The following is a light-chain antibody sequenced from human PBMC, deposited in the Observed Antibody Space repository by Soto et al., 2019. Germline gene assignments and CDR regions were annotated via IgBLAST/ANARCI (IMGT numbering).Light chain of an antibody. Sequence: DIQMTQSPSSLSASVGDRVTITCRASQGISIYLAWFQLKPGKVPKLLIYAASTLQSGVPSRFSGSGSGTDFTLTISSLQPEDVATYYCQKYNSAPLTFGGGTKVEIK. J-gene: IGKJ4*01. CDR1: QGISIY. V-gene: IGKV1-27*01. CDR2: AAS. CDR3: QKYNSAPLT.